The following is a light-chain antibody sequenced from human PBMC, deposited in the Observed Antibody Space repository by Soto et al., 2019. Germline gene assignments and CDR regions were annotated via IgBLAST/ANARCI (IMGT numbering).Light chain of an antibody. CDR2: AAS. CDR1: QGISNY. CDR3: QKYNSARFT. J-gene: IGKJ3*01. Sequence: DVQMTQSPSSLSASVGDRVTITCRASQGISNYLAWYQQKPGKVPKLLIYAASTLQSGVPSRCSGSGAGTDCTLTISSVQPEDVAAYCGQKYNSARFTFGPGTKVHI. V-gene: IGKV1-27*01.